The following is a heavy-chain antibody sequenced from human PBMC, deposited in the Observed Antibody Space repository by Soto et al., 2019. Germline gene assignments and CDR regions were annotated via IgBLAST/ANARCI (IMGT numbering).Heavy chain of an antibody. V-gene: IGHV1-2*04. Sequence: QVQLVQSGAEAKKPGASLKVSCKASGYTFSDYYIHWVRQAPGQGLEWMGWIDADSGDTKHAQKLQGCVTITEDTSITTAYWELRGRRSGARAVFYCAGTADSEWAGVDGMDGWGQGNRVNVSS. D-gene: IGHD1-26*01. J-gene: IGHJ6*01. CDR2: IDADSGDT. CDR1: GYTFSDYY. CDR3: AGTADSEWAGVDGMDG.